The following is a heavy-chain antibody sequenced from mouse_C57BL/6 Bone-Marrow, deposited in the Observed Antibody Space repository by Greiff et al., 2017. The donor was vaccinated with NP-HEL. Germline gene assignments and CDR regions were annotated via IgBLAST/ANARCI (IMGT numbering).Heavy chain of an antibody. J-gene: IGHJ4*01. D-gene: IGHD2-3*01. V-gene: IGHV5-4*01. CDR2: ISDGGSYT. Sequence: DVKLVESGGGLVKPGGSLKLSCAASGFTFSSYAMSWVRQTPEKRLEWVATISDGGSYTYYPDNVKGRFTISRDNAKNNLYLHMSHLKSEDTAMYYCAREGLLLYAMDYWGQGTSVTVSS. CDR1: GFTFSSYA. CDR3: AREGLLLYAMDY.